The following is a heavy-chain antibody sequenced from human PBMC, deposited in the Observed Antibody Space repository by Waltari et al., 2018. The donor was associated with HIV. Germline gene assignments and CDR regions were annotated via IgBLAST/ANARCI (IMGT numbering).Heavy chain of an antibody. Sequence: QVQLQESGPGLVKPSETLSLTCTVPGGSVSSKPHYWSWIRQPPGKGLEWIGYIYHSASTNYNPSLKSRVTISVDTSKNQFSLRLTSVTAADTAVYYCARGGDGYNLAHAFDIWGQGTMVTVSS. J-gene: IGHJ3*02. CDR2: IYHSAST. V-gene: IGHV4-61*01. CDR1: GGSVSSKPHY. CDR3: ARGGDGYNLAHAFDI. D-gene: IGHD5-12*01.